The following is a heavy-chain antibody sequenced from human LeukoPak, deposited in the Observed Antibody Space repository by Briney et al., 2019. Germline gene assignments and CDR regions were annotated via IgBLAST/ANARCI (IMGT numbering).Heavy chain of an antibody. CDR1: GGSFSGYY. J-gene: IGHJ3*02. CDR2: INHSGST. V-gene: IGHV4-34*01. CDR3: ARGYCSSTSCYPYAFDI. Sequence: SGTLSLTCAVYGGSFSGYYWSWIRQPPGKGLEWIGEINHSGSTNYNPSLKSRVTISVDTSKNQFSLKLSSVTAADTAVYYCARGYCSSTSCYPYAFDIWGQGTMVTVSS. D-gene: IGHD2-2*01.